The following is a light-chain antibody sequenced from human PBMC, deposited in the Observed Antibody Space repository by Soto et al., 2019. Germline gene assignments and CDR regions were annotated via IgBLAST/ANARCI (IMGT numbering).Light chain of an antibody. J-gene: IGKJ5*01. CDR3: QQRRSWPPTIT. V-gene: IGKV3D-15*01. CDR2: GAS. CDR1: QSVSSN. Sequence: ERVMTQSPATLSVSPGERATLSCRASQSVSSNLAWYQQKPGQAPRLLIYGASTRATDIPPRFSGSGSGTDFTLTISSLEPEDFAVYYCQQRRSWPPTITFGQGKRLEIK.